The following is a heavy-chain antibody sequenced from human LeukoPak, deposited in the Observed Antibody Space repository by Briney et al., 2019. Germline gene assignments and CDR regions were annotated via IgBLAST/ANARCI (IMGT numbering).Heavy chain of an antibody. V-gene: IGHV1-69*04. CDR3: AAQYNHSSTNAFDI. D-gene: IGHD1-14*01. J-gene: IGHJ3*02. CDR2: IIPILGIA. Sequence: SVKVSCKASGGTFSSYAISWVRQAPGQGLEWMGRIIPILGIANYARKFQGRVTITADKSTSTAYMELSSLRSEDTAVYYCAAQYNHSSTNAFDIWGQGTMVTFSS. CDR1: GGTFSSYA.